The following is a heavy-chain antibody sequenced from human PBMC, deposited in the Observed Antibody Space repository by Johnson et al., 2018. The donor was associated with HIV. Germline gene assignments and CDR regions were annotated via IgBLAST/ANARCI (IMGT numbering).Heavy chain of an antibody. CDR3: AKEKDYGAFDI. D-gene: IGHD3-16*01. Sequence: QVQLVESGGGLVKPGGSLRLSCAASGFTFSDYYMSWIRQAPGKGLEWVSYISSSGSPIYYADSVKGRFTISRDNAKNTLYLPMGSLRAEDTAVYYCAKEKDYGAFDIWGQGTMVTVSS. J-gene: IGHJ3*02. V-gene: IGHV3-11*01. CDR2: ISSSGSPI. CDR1: GFTFSDYY.